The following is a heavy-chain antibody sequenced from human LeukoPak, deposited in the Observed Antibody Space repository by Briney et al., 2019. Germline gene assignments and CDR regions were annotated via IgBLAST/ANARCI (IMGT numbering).Heavy chain of an antibody. CDR2: ISSSGSTI. CDR3: ARANAPIKAIATTGYYFDY. D-gene: IGHD1-1*01. J-gene: IGHJ4*02. CDR1: GFTFSDYY. Sequence: GGSLRLSCAASGFTFSDYYMSWIRQAPGKGLEWVSYISSSGSTIYYADSVKGRFTISRDNAKNSLYLQMNSLRAEDTAVYYCARANAPIKAIATTGYYFDYWGQGTLVTVSS. V-gene: IGHV3-11*01.